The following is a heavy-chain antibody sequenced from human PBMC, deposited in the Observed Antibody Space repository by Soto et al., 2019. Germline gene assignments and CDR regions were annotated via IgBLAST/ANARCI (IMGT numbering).Heavy chain of an antibody. D-gene: IGHD2-15*01. Sequence: EVQLLESGGGLVQPGGSLRLSCAASGFTFSSYAMSWVRQPPGKGLEWVSTISGGGDGTYYADSMKGHFTISRDNSTNTVYLQMTSLRAEDTAIYYCAKKGLGSLTTFCSGSGCHYAFDMWGQGTMVTVSS. CDR1: GFTFSSYA. CDR3: AKKGLGSLTTFCSGSGCHYAFDM. V-gene: IGHV3-23*01. J-gene: IGHJ3*02. CDR2: ISGGGDGT.